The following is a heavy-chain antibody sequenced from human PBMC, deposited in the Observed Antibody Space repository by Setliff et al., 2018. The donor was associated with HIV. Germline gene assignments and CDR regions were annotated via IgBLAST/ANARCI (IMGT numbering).Heavy chain of an antibody. CDR1: GGSISSYY. Sequence: SETLSLTCTVSGGSISSYYWSWIRQPPGKGLEWIGYIYTSGSVNYNPSLNSRVTISVDPSKNRFSLKVNSVTAADTAVYYCARSPRIGVAGEFEYWGQGTLVTVSS. V-gene: IGHV4-4*09. J-gene: IGHJ4*02. CDR2: IYTSGSV. D-gene: IGHD6-19*01. CDR3: ARSPRIGVAGEFEY.